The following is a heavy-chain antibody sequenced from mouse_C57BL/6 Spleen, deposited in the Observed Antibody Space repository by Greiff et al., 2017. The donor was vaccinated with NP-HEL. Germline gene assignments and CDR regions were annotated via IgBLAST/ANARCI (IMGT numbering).Heavy chain of an antibody. CDR1: GYAFSSSW. CDR2: IYPGDGDT. J-gene: IGHJ2*01. Sequence: VQLQESGPELVKPGASVKISCKASGYAFSSSWMNWVKQRPGKGLEWIGRIYPGDGDTNYNGKFKGKATLTADKSSSTAYMQLSSLTSEDSAVYFCARRGIYYDYDDYYFDYWGQGTTLTVSS. CDR3: ARRGIYYDYDDYYFDY. V-gene: IGHV1-82*01. D-gene: IGHD2-4*01.